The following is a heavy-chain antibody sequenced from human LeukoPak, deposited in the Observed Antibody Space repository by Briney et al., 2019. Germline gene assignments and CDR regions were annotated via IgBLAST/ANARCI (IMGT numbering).Heavy chain of an antibody. J-gene: IGHJ6*03. CDR1: GFTFSNAW. CDR3: TLVMGENYYYYMDV. Sequence: GGSLRLSCAASGFTFSNAWMSWVRQAPGKGLEWVCRIKSKTDGGTTDYAAPVKGRFTISRDDSKNTLYLQMNSLKTEDTAVYYCTLVMGENYYYYMDVWGKGTTVTVSS. V-gene: IGHV3-15*01. CDR2: IKSKTDGGTT.